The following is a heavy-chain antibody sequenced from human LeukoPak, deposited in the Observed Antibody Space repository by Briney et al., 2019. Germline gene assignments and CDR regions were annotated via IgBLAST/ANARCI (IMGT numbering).Heavy chain of an antibody. CDR2: INPDATTK. V-gene: IGHV3-74*01. CDR3: ARHYDYPWGIYRYDAFDV. Sequence: PGGSLRLSCAASGFEFNNFWMHWVRQAPGKELVWVSHINPDATTKNYADFVKGRFTISRDNAKNTMYLQMNNLGAEDTAVYYCARHYDYPWGIYRYDAFDVWGQGTVVTVSS. D-gene: IGHD3-16*02. CDR1: GFEFNNFW. J-gene: IGHJ3*01.